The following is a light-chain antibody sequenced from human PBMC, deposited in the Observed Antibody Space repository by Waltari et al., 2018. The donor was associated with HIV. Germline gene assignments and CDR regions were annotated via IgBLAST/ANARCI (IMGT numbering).Light chain of an antibody. J-gene: IGKJ3*01. CDR1: QSISSY. CDR2: ATS. V-gene: IGKV1-39*01. CDR3: QQSYSPPFT. Sequence: DIQMTQSPSSLSASVGDRVTITCRASQSISSYLNWYQQKPGKAPKVLIYATSRMQSGVPSRFSGSGSGTDFTLTISSLQPEDFATYDCQQSYSPPFTFGPGTKVDI.